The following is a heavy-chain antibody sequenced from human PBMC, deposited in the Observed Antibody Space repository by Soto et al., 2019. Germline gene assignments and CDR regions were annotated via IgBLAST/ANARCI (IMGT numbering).Heavy chain of an antibody. D-gene: IGHD2-15*01. CDR3: ARDGWVVVAGLDY. V-gene: IGHV3-33*01. J-gene: IGHJ4*02. Sequence: QVQLVESGGGVVQPGRSLRLSCAASGFTFSTYGMHWVRQAPGKGLEWVAGMWYDGSNKYYADSVKGRFTISRDNSKNPLYLQMNSLSAEETAVYYCARDGWVVVAGLDYWGQGTLVTVSS. CDR1: GFTFSTYG. CDR2: MWYDGSNK.